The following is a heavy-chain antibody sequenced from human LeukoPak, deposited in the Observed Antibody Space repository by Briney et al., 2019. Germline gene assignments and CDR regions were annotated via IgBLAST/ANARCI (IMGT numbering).Heavy chain of an antibody. J-gene: IGHJ4*02. Sequence: ASVKVSCKASKYTFTGYYMHWVRQAPGQGLEWMGWINPNSGGTNYAQKFQGWVTMTRDTSTSTVYMELSSLRSEDTAVYYCARDGITIFGEVILEPSGVDYWGQGTLVTVSS. V-gene: IGHV1-2*04. CDR3: ARDGITIFGEVILEPSGVDY. CDR2: INPNSGGT. D-gene: IGHD3-3*01. CDR1: KYTFTGYY.